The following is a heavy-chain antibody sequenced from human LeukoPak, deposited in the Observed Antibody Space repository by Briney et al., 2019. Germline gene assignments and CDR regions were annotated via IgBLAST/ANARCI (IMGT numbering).Heavy chain of an antibody. Sequence: SETLSLTCSVSGGSMSGHYWIWIRQHPGKGLEWIGYIYYSGSTYYNPSLKSRVTISVDTSKNQFSLKLSSVTAADTAVYYCARDPADYYYYMDVWGKGTTVTVSS. CDR1: GGSMSGHY. CDR2: IYYSGST. D-gene: IGHD6-25*01. CDR3: ARDPADYYYYMDV. V-gene: IGHV4-31*03. J-gene: IGHJ6*03.